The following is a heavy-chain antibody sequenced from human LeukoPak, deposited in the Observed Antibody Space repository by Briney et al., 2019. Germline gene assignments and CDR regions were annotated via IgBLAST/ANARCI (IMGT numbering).Heavy chain of an antibody. CDR3: AGGPRESYYNWFVP. V-gene: IGHV4-34*01. J-gene: IGHJ5*02. CDR2: INHSGSA. D-gene: IGHD3-10*01. CDR1: GGSFGGYL. Sequence: PSETLSLTCGVYGGSFGGYLWSWIRQPPGKGLEWLGEINHSGSANYHPSLKSRVTISVDTSKNQVSLSLSSVTAADTAVYYCAGGPRESYYNWFVPWGQGTLVTVSS.